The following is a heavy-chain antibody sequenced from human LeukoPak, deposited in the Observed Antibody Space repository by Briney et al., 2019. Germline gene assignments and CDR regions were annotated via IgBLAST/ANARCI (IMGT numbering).Heavy chain of an antibody. CDR2: IESKTDGGTT. CDR3: TTSGSGRKFDY. D-gene: IGHD3-10*01. CDR1: GFTFSSYA. J-gene: IGHJ4*02. V-gene: IGHV3-15*04. Sequence: PGGSLRLSCAASGFTFSSYAMSWVRQIPGKGLEWVGRIESKTDGGTTDYAAPVKGRFTISRDDSTNTLYLQMNSLKSEDTAVYYCTTSGSGRKFDYWGQGILVTVSS.